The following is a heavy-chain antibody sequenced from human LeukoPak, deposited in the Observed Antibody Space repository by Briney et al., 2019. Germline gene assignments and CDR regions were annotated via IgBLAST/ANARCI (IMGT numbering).Heavy chain of an antibody. D-gene: IGHD2-15*01. Sequence: GGSLRLSCAASGFTVSSNYMSWVRQAPGQGLEWVSVIYSGGSTYYADSVKGRFTISRDNSKNTLYLQMNSLRAEDTAVYYCARVEDYYGMDVWGQGTTVTVSS. CDR1: GFTVSSNY. V-gene: IGHV3-53*01. CDR3: ARVEDYYGMDV. CDR2: IYSGGST. J-gene: IGHJ6*02.